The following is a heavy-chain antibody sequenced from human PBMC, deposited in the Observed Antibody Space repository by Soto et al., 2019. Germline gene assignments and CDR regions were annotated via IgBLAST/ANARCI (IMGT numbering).Heavy chain of an antibody. CDR3: ARDIAAAGMDAFDI. CDR1: GYTFTSYG. Sequence: ASVKVSCKASGYTFTSYGISCVRQAPGQGLEWMGWISAYNGNTNYAQKLQGRVTMTTDTSTSTAYMELRSLRSDDTAVYYCARDIAAAGMDAFDIWGQGTMVTVSS. CDR2: ISAYNGNT. D-gene: IGHD6-13*01. V-gene: IGHV1-18*04. J-gene: IGHJ3*02.